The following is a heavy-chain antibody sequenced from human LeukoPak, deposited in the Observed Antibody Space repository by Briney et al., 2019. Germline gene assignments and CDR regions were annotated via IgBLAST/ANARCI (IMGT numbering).Heavy chain of an antibody. CDR3: ARLNGGN. Sequence: PSETLSLTCTVSGGPISSYSWSWIRQSPGKGLEWIGYIYNSGSTIYNPSLKSQVTISIDTSKNQFSLKLSSVTAADTAIYYCARLNGGNWGQGTLVTVSS. J-gene: IGHJ4*02. V-gene: IGHV4-59*08. D-gene: IGHD3-16*01. CDR2: IYNSGST. CDR1: GGPISSYS.